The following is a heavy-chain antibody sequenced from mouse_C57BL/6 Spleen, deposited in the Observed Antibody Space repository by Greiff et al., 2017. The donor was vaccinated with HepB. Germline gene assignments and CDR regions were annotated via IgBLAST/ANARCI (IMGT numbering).Heavy chain of an antibody. V-gene: IGHV1-81*01. CDR1: GYTFTSYG. D-gene: IGHD2-4*01. CDR3: ARLGLRRDYWYFDV. CDR2: IYPRSGNT. J-gene: IGHJ1*03. Sequence: VQLQQSGAELARPGASVKLSCKASGYTFTSYGISWVKQRTGQGLEWIGEIYPRSGNTYYNEKFKGKATLTADKSSSTAYMELRSLTSEDSAVYFCARLGLRRDYWYFDVWGTGTTVTVSS.